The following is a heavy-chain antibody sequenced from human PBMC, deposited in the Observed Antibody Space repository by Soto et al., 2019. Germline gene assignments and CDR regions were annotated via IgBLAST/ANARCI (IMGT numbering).Heavy chain of an antibody. CDR2: ISGSGSST. V-gene: IGHV3-23*01. J-gene: IGHJ1*01. D-gene: IGHD6-19*01. CDR3: AKGVPGIAVAGTGYFQH. Sequence: PGGSLRHSCAFSGFNLIDVWMNWVRQATGKGLEWVSVISGSGSSTYYADSVKGRFTISRDNPKNTLYVQMNSLRAEDTGVYYCAKGVPGIAVAGTGYFQHWGQGTLVTVSS. CDR1: GFNLIDVW.